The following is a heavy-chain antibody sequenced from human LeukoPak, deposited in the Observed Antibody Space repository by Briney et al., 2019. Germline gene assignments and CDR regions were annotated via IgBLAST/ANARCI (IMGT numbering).Heavy chain of an antibody. Sequence: PSETLSLTCAVYGGSFSGYYWSWIRQPPGKGLEWIGEINHSGSTNYNPSLKSRVTISVDTSKNQFSLKLSSVTAADTAVYYCAGLAVAGNFDYWGQGTLVTVSS. D-gene: IGHD6-19*01. CDR3: AGLAVAGNFDY. CDR1: GGSFSGYY. J-gene: IGHJ4*02. V-gene: IGHV4-34*01. CDR2: INHSGST.